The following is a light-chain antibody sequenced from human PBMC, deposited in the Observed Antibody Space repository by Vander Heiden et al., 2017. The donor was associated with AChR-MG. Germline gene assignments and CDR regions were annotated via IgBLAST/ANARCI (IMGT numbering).Light chain of an antibody. CDR1: SSDVGGYNY. Sequence: QSALTQPASVSGSPGQSITISCTGTSSDVGGYNYVSWHQQHPGKAPRLMIYDVSNRPSGVSNRFSGSKSGNTASLTISGLQAEDEADYYCSSYTSSSVVFGGGTKLTVL. V-gene: IGLV2-14*03. CDR2: DVS. J-gene: IGLJ2*01. CDR3: SSYTSSSVV.